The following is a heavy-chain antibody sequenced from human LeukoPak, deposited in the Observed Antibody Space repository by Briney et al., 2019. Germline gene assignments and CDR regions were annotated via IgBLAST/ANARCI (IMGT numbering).Heavy chain of an antibody. V-gene: IGHV3-23*01. D-gene: IGHD3-10*01. Sequence: GGSLRLSCAASGFTFSSYAMSWVRQAPGKGLEWVSAISGSGGSTYYADSVKGRFTISRDNSKNTLYLQMNSLSAEDTALYYCARDAYYGSGSPQDCWGQGTLVTVSS. J-gene: IGHJ4*02. CDR2: ISGSGGST. CDR1: GFTFSSYA. CDR3: ARDAYYGSGSPQDC.